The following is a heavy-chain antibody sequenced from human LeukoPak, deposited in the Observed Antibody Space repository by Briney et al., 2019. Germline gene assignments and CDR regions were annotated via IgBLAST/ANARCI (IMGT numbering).Heavy chain of an antibody. CDR2: IYTSGST. Sequence: PSETLSLTCTVSGGSISSGSYYWSWIRQPAGKGLEWIGRIYTSGSTNYNPSLKSRVTISVDTSKNQFSLKLSSVTAADTAVYYCARGDDGYGPYFDCWGQGTLVTVSS. V-gene: IGHV4-61*02. CDR1: GGSISSGSYY. J-gene: IGHJ4*02. CDR3: ARGDDGYGPYFDC. D-gene: IGHD5-18*01.